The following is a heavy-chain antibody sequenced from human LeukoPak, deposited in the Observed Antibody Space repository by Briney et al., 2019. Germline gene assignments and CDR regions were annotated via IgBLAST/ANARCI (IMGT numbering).Heavy chain of an antibody. Sequence: PSETLSLTCTVSGGSISSYYWSWIRQPPGKGLEWIGYIYYSGSTNYNPSLKSRVTISVDTSKNQFSLKLSSVTAADTAVYYCASSGYSYESPFDYWGQGTLVTVSS. D-gene: IGHD5-18*01. CDR1: GGSISSYY. J-gene: IGHJ4*02. CDR2: IYYSGST. V-gene: IGHV4-59*01. CDR3: ASSGYSYESPFDY.